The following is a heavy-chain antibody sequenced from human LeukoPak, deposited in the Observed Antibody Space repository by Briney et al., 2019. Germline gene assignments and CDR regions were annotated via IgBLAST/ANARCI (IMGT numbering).Heavy chain of an antibody. CDR2: ITTAGGTT. D-gene: IGHD6-19*01. CDR3: AKSLLQWDAFDL. J-gene: IGHJ3*01. V-gene: IGHV3-23*01. Sequence: GGSLRLSCVGSGFTFSRYVMNWVREAPGKGLECISTITTAGGTTYYTDSVKGRFTISRDNSKDTLYLQMDSLRAEDTAVYYCAKSLLQWDAFDLWGQGTVVTVSS. CDR1: GFTFSRYV.